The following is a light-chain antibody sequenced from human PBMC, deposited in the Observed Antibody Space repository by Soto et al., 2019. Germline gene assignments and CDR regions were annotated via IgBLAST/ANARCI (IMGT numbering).Light chain of an antibody. CDR2: AAS. V-gene: IGKV1-39*01. CDR1: QSISSY. CDR3: QQRYSTPLT. Sequence: DIQMTHSPTSLSASVGDRVTIACRASQSISSYFNLYQQKQGKAHKXLIYAASSLQSGVPSRFSGSVSGTDFTINISSLQPEDGETDDGQQRYSTPLTFPGGTKVEIK. J-gene: IGKJ4*01.